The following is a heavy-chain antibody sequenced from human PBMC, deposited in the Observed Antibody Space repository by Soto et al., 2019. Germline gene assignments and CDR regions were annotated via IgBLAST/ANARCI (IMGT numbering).Heavy chain of an antibody. Sequence: GGSLRFSCAASGFSFSDYAMHWIRQAPGKGLEWVAVVWSNGNSKYYSDSVKGRFTVSRDSSKNTLYLHMNNLNAEDTALYFCAKDREGTGYNFDYWGQGTLVTVSS. CDR1: GFSFSDYA. V-gene: IGHV3-33*06. CDR3: AKDREGTGYNFDY. D-gene: IGHD5-18*01. CDR2: VWSNGNSK. J-gene: IGHJ4*02.